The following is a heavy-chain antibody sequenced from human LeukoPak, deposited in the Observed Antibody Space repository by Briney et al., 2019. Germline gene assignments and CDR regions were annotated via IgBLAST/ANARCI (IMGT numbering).Heavy chain of an antibody. CDR2: ISWNSGSI. D-gene: IGHD6-13*01. CDR3: AKDAGIIAAAGAVADY. Sequence: GGSLRLSCAASGFTFDDYAMHWVRQAPGKGLGWVSGISWNSGSIGYADSVKGRFTISRDNAKNSLYLQMNSLRAEDTALYYCAKDAGIIAAAGAVADYWGQGTLATLSS. V-gene: IGHV3-9*01. CDR1: GFTFDDYA. J-gene: IGHJ4*02.